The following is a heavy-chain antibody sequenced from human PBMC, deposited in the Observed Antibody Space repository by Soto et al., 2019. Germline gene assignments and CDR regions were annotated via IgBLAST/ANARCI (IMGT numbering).Heavy chain of an antibody. CDR2: ISGIGGST. CDR3: ARGSSGYISSWYYFDY. D-gene: IGHD6-13*01. Sequence: LRLSCAASGFTFTDYALSWVRQAPGKGLEWVATISGIGGSTYLADSVKGRLSISRDNSKNTVSLLMNSLRAEDTAVYFCARGSSGYISSWYYFDYWGRGTLVTVS. J-gene: IGHJ4*02. V-gene: IGHV3-23*01. CDR1: GFTFTDYA.